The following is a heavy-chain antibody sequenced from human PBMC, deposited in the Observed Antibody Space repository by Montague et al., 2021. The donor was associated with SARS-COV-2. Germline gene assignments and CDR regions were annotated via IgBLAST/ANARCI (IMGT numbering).Heavy chain of an antibody. D-gene: IGHD3-3*01. CDR1: GGSVSSGSFH. J-gene: IGHJ4*02. CDR2: IASSGSA. Sequence: SETLSLTRTLSGGSVSSGSFHWSWIREPPGKGLEYIGYIASSGSANYXRCVKSRVAISLDTSENQLSLRLSSVTAADTAVYYCANKGAYDVPIDYWGLGTLVTVSS. CDR3: ANKGAYDVPIDY. V-gene: IGHV4-61*01.